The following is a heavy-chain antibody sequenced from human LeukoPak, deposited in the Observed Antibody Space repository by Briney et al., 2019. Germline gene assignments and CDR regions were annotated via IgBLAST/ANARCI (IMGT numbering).Heavy chain of an antibody. V-gene: IGHV4-59*01. CDR1: GGSISSYY. Sequence: SETLSLTCTVSGGSISSYYWSWIRQPPGKGLGWIGYIYYSGSTNYNPSLKSRVTISVDTSKNQFSLKLSSVTAADTAVYYCARQTVVLARFDYWGQGTLVTVSS. J-gene: IGHJ4*02. D-gene: IGHD2-8*01. CDR2: IYYSGST. CDR3: ARQTVVLARFDY.